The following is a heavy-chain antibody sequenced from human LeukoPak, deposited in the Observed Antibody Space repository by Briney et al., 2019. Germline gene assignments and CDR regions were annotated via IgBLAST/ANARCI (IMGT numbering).Heavy chain of an antibody. CDR2: INPNSGGT. CDR3: ATSSEGGYSYGSDIDY. V-gene: IGHV1-2*06. J-gene: IGHJ4*02. Sequence: ASVKVSCKASGYTFTAYYMYWVRQAPGQGLECMGRINPNSGGTNYAQQFQGRVTMARDTSISTAYMELSRLTSDDTAVYYSATSSEGGYSYGSDIDYWGQGTLVTVSS. D-gene: IGHD5-18*01. CDR1: GYTFTAYY.